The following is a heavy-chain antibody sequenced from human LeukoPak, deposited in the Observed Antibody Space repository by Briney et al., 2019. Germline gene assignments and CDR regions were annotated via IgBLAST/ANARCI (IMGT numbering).Heavy chain of an antibody. CDR2: INPSGGST. Sequence: ASVKVSCEASGYTFTSYYMHWVRQAPGQGLEWMGIINPSGGSTSYAQKFQGRVTMTRDTSTSTVYMELSSLRSEDTAVYYCAREKYYDSSGPYYFDYWGQGTLVTVSS. CDR1: GYTFTSYY. V-gene: IGHV1-46*01. J-gene: IGHJ4*02. D-gene: IGHD3-22*01. CDR3: AREKYYDSSGPYYFDY.